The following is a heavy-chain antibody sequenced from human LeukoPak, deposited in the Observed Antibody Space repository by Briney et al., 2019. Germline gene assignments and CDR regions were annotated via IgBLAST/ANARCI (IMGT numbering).Heavy chain of an antibody. V-gene: IGHV1-3*01. CDR1: GYAFTSYA. CDR3: ARLYDSSGYYRLRAFDI. J-gene: IGHJ3*02. Sequence: GASVKVSCKASGYAFTSYAMHRVRQAPGQRLEWMGWINAGNGNTKYSQKFQGRVTITRDTSASTAYMELSSLRSEDTAVYYCARLYDSSGYYRLRAFDIWGQGTMVTVSS. CDR2: INAGNGNT. D-gene: IGHD3-22*01.